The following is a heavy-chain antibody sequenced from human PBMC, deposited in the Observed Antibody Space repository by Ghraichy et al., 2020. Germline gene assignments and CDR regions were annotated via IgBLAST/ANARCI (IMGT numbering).Heavy chain of an antibody. CDR2: INYSGTT. CDR1: GGAISSISYK. J-gene: IGHJ5*02. V-gene: IGHV4-39*01. CDR3: ARHWDR. Sequence: SETLSLTCTVSGGAISSISYKWGWVRQPPGKGLEWIGTINYSGTTYYNPSLKSRVSISADTSKNQFSLKLSSVTAADTALYYCARHWDRWGQGILVTVSS.